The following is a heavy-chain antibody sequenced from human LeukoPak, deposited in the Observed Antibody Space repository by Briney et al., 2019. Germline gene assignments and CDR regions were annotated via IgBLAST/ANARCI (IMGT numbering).Heavy chain of an antibody. CDR3: ASGGVVTNPWGQYQFDY. CDR2: ISAYNGNT. J-gene: IGHJ4*02. D-gene: IGHD3-22*01. V-gene: IGHV1-18*01. Sequence: ASVKVSCKASGYTFTSYGISWVRQAPGQGLEWMGWISAYNGNTNYAQKFQGRITIIADKSTNTASMELSSLRFEDTAVYYCASGGVVTNPWGQYQFDYWGQGTLVTVSS. CDR1: GYTFTSYG.